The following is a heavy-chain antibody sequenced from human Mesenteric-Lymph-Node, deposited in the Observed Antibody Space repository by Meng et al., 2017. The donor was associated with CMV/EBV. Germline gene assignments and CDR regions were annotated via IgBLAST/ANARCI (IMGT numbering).Heavy chain of an antibody. J-gene: IGHJ6*02. CDR2: IYSGGST. CDR3: ARDRYSGYGYYYGMDV. CDR1: GFIVSSKY. V-gene: IGHV3-66*02. D-gene: IGHD5-12*01. Sequence: GGSLRLSCAASGFIVSSKYMSWVRQAPGKGLEWVSVIYSGGSTYYADSVKGRFTISRDNSKNTLYLQMNSLRAEDTAVYYCARDRYSGYGYYYGMDVWGQGTTVTVSS.